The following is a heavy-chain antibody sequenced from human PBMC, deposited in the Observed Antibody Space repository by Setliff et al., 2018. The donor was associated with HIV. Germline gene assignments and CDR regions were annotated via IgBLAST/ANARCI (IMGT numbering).Heavy chain of an antibody. D-gene: IGHD3-22*01. Sequence: SETLSLTCTVSGDSISIHYWSWIRQSPEKGLEWIGHVYSSGDTNYNPSLRSRVTISVDTSQNRFSLRLTSVTAADTGVYFCARGRQDSYYDSTSYYWGDAFDIWGQGTRVTVSS. CDR1: GDSISIHY. J-gene: IGHJ3*02. CDR3: ARGRQDSYYDSTSYYWGDAFDI. V-gene: IGHV4-59*11. CDR2: VYSSGDT.